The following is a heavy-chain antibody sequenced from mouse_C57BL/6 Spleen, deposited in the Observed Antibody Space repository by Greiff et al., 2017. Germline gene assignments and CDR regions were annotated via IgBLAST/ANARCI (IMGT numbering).Heavy chain of an antibody. J-gene: IGHJ3*01. CDR1: GYTFTSYW. D-gene: IGHD6-1*01. V-gene: IGHV1-55*01. CDR3: ARGARVGFAY. Sequence: QVQLQQPGAELVKPGASVKMSCKASGYTFTSYWLTWVKQRPGQGLEWIGDIYPGSGSTNYNEKFTSKATLTVDTASSTANMQLSSLTSEDSSVYYCARGARVGFAYWGQWTLVTVSA. CDR2: IYPGSGST.